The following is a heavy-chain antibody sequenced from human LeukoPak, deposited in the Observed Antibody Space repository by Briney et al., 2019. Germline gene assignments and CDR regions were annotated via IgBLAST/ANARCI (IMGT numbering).Heavy chain of an antibody. D-gene: IGHD3-22*01. V-gene: IGHV3-23*01. J-gene: IGHJ3*02. CDR2: ISGSGGST. Sequence: GGSLRLSCAASGFTFSNYAMSWVRQAPGKGLEWVSAISGSGGSTYYADSVKGRFTISRDNSKNTLYLQMNNLRAEDTAVYYCAKVGYYDSSGYKDAFDIWGQGTMVTVSS. CDR3: AKVGYYDSSGYKDAFDI. CDR1: GFTFSNYA.